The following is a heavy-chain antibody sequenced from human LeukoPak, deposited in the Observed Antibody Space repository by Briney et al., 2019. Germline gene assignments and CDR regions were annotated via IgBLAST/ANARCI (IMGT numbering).Heavy chain of an antibody. CDR3: ARIMYYYDSSGYPLGDAFDI. Sequence: ASVKVSCKASGYTFTSYAMNWVRQAPGQGLEWMGWINTNTGNPTYAQGFTGRFVFSLDTSVSTAYLQISSLKAEDTAVYYCARIMYYYDSSGYPLGDAFDIWGQETMVTVSS. D-gene: IGHD3-22*01. CDR2: INTNTGNP. V-gene: IGHV7-4-1*02. J-gene: IGHJ3*02. CDR1: GYTFTSYA.